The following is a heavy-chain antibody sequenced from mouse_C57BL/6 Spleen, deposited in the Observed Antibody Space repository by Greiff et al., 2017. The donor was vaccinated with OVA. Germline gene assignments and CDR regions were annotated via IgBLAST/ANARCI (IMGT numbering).Heavy chain of an antibody. Sequence: QVQLQQSGAELARPGASVKLSCKASGYTFTSYGISWVKQRPGQGLEWIGAIYPRSGNTYYNEKFKGKATLTADKSSSTAYMELRSLTSEDSAVYFCARRCITTVVTDYAMDYWGQGTSVTVSS. CDR3: ARRCITTVVTDYAMDY. CDR2: IYPRSGNT. J-gene: IGHJ4*01. D-gene: IGHD1-1*01. CDR1: GYTFTSYG. V-gene: IGHV1-81*01.